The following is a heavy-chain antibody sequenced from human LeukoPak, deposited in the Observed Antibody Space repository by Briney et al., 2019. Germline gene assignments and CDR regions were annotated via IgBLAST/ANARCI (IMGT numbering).Heavy chain of an antibody. CDR1: GYTFTSNY. CDR2: VSPSGGST. D-gene: IGHD5-24*01. CDR3: ARDDSVRDEAWWFNP. Sequence: ASVKVSCKAFGYTFTSNYMHWVRQAPGQGPEWMGVVSPSGGSTTYAQKFQGRVTLTRDMSTSTDYLELSSLRSEDTAVYYCARDDSVRDEAWWFNPWGQGTLVTVSS. V-gene: IGHV1-46*01. J-gene: IGHJ5*02.